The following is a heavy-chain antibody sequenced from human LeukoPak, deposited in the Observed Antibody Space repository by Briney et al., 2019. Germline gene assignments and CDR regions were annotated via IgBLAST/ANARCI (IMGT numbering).Heavy chain of an antibody. J-gene: IGHJ2*01. CDR2: LYTNGTV. Sequence: PSETLSLTCSVSGASITRYYWNWIRQPVGKGLEWFGRLYTNGTVNYNPSLRSRVTMSRDTSRNQFSLKLTSVTAADTAVYYCARLLGSSGYAGDWYFDLWGPGALVTVSS. CDR1: GASITRYY. D-gene: IGHD3-22*01. CDR3: ARLLGSSGYAGDWYFDL. V-gene: IGHV4-4*07.